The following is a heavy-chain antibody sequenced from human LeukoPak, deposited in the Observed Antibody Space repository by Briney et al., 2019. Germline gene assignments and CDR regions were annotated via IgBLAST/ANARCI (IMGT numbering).Heavy chain of an antibody. Sequence: SQTLSLTCTVSGGSISSGSYYWRWIRQPAGTGLEWIGRIYTSGSTNYNPSLKGRVTISVDTSKNQFSLKLSSVTAADTAVYYCARLWGGYVGYWGQGTLVTVSS. CDR1: GGSISSGSYY. V-gene: IGHV4-61*02. CDR2: IYTSGST. CDR3: ARLWGGYVGY. J-gene: IGHJ4*02. D-gene: IGHD5-12*01.